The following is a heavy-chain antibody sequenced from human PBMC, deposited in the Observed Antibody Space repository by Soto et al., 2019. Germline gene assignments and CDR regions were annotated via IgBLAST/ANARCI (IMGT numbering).Heavy chain of an antibody. CDR1: GGSFSGYY. CDR2: INHSGST. Sequence: SETLSLTCAVYGGSFSGYYWRWIRQPPGKGLEWIGEINHSGSTNYNPSLKSRVTISVDTSKNQFSLKLSSVTAEDTAVYYCARDKRSSWYVQTFDYWGQGTLVTVSS. V-gene: IGHV4-34*01. J-gene: IGHJ4*02. D-gene: IGHD6-13*01. CDR3: ARDKRSSWYVQTFDY.